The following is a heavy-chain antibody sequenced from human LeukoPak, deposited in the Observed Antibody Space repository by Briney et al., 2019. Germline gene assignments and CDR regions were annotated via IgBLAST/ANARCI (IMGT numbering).Heavy chain of an antibody. J-gene: IGHJ4*02. CDR1: GGSFSGYY. D-gene: IGHD5-24*01. CDR3: ARGQSGAFDF. Sequence: PSETLSLTCAVYGGSFSGYYWSWIRQPPGKGLEWIGEINHSGSTNYNPSLKSRVTMSIDTSKNQFSLKLTSVTAADTAVYYCARGQSGAFDFWGQGTLVTVSS. CDR2: INHSGST. V-gene: IGHV4-34*01.